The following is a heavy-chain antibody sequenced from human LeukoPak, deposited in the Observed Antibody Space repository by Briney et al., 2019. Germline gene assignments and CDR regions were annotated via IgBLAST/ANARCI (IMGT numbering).Heavy chain of an antibody. CDR1: GFTFSDYY. V-gene: IGHV3-11*04. CDR2: ISSSGSTI. J-gene: IGHJ5*02. Sequence: GGSLRLSCAASGFTFSDYYMSWIRQAPGKGLEWVSYISSSGSTIYYADSVKGRFTISRDNAKNSLYLQMNSLRAEDTAVYYCARHYGSGSYLGFGRRAFFDPWGQGTLVTVSS. CDR3: ARHYGSGSYLGFGRRAFFDP. D-gene: IGHD3-10*01.